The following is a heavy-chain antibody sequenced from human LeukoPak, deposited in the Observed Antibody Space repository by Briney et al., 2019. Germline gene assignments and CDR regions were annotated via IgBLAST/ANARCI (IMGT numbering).Heavy chain of an antibody. D-gene: IGHD3-22*01. CDR3: ARVARSGYCH. CDR1: GFTFSSYA. J-gene: IGHJ4*02. CDR2: ISGSGTST. V-gene: IGHV3-23*01. Sequence: GGSLRLSCAASGFTFSSYAMSWVRQTPGKGLEWVSAISGSGTSTYYADSVKGRFTISRDNAKNSLYLQMNSLRAEDTAVYYCARVARSGYCHWGQGTLVTVSS.